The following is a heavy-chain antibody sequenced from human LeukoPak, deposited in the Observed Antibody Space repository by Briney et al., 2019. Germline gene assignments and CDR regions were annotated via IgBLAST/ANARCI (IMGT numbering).Heavy chain of an antibody. V-gene: IGHV1-18*01. J-gene: IGHJ4*02. CDR2: ISAYNGHT. CDR3: AGGFRGVITPNFDY. CDR1: GYTFTSYG. D-gene: IGHD3-10*01. Sequence: VASVKVSCKASGYTFTSYGVNWVRQAPGQGLEWMGWISAYNGHTSYAQKLQGRVTMTTDTSTSTAHMELRSLRSDDTAVYYCAGGFRGVITPNFDYWGQGTLVTVSS.